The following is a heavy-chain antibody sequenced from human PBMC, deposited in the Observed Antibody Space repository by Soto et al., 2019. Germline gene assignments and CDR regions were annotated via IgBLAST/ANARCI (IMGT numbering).Heavy chain of an antibody. D-gene: IGHD4-17*01. CDR1: GFTFSSYA. CDR2: ISGSGGST. V-gene: IGHV3-23*01. Sequence: EVQLLESGGGLVQPGGSLRLSCAASGFTFSSYAMSWVRQAPGKGLEWVSAISGSGGSTYYADSVKGRFTISRDNSKKTLYLQMNSLRAEDTAVYYCAKSTWATVTTEGYFDYWGQGTLVTVSS. J-gene: IGHJ4*02. CDR3: AKSTWATVTTEGYFDY.